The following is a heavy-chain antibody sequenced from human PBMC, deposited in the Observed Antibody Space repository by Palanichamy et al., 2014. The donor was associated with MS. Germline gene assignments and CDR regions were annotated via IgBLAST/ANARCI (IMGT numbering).Heavy chain of an antibody. D-gene: IGHD2-8*01. J-gene: IGHJ6*02. CDR1: GFTFSSYW. CDR3: ARDPRFCTNGVCYPYYYYGMDV. V-gene: IGHV3-74*01. CDR2: INTDGSST. Sequence: VQLVESGGGLVQPGGSLRLSCTASGFTFSSYWMHWVRQAPGKGLVWVSRINTDGSSTSYADSVKGRFTISRDNAKNTLYLQMNSLRAEDTAVYYCARDPRFCTNGVCYPYYYYGMDVWGQGTTVTVSS.